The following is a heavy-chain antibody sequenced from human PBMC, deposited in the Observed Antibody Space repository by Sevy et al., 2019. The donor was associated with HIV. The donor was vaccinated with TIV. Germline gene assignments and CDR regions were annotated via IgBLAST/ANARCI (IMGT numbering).Heavy chain of an antibody. D-gene: IGHD3-3*01. Sequence: GESLKISCAAAGFNFNNYAMTWVRQAPGKGLEWVSGISFSGSKTYYAESVKGRFSISRDPSKNTLYLQMNNVGVEDTAVYFCAKTPFMDFWNDYYSFYFDFWGQGTLVTVSS. CDR3: AKTPFMDFWNDYYSFYFDF. J-gene: IGHJ4*02. CDR1: GFNFNNYA. CDR2: ISFSGSKT. V-gene: IGHV3-23*01.